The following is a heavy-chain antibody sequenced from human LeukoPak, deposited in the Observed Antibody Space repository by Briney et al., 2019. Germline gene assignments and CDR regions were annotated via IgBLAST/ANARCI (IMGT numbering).Heavy chain of an antibody. J-gene: IGHJ4*02. Sequence: AASVKVSCKASGGTFSSYAISWVRQAPGQGLEWMGRIIPILGIANYAQKFQGRVTITADKSTSTAYMELSSPRSEDTAVYYCARGPGLLWFGELDDWGQGTLVTVSS. CDR2: IIPILGIA. V-gene: IGHV1-69*04. CDR3: ARGPGLLWFGELDD. D-gene: IGHD3-10*01. CDR1: GGTFSSYA.